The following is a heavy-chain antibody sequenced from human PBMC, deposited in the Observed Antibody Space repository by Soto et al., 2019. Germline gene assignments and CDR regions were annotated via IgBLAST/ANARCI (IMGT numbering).Heavy chain of an antibody. V-gene: IGHV3-53*04. CDR3: ARGAGYSSGWYDY. Sequence: EVQLVESGGGLVQPGGSLRLSCAASGFTVSSNFMSWVRQAPGKGLEWVSVIYSGGTTYYADSVKGRFTISRHNSKNTLSLQMNSLRAEDTAVYYCARGAGYSSGWYDYWGQGTLVTVSS. CDR1: GFTVSSNF. J-gene: IGHJ4*02. D-gene: IGHD6-19*01. CDR2: IYSGGTT.